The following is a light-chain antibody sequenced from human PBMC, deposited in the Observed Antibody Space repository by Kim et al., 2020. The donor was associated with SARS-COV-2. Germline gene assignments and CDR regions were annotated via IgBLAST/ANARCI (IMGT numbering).Light chain of an antibody. Sequence: GQKVTISCSGSSSNIENNYVSWYQQLPGTAPKLLIYENNKRPSGIPDRFSGSKSDTSATLGITGLQTGDEADYYCGTWDSSLSTGVFGGGTQLTVL. CDR3: GTWDSSLSTGV. V-gene: IGLV1-51*01. CDR1: SSNIENNY. CDR2: ENN. J-gene: IGLJ2*01.